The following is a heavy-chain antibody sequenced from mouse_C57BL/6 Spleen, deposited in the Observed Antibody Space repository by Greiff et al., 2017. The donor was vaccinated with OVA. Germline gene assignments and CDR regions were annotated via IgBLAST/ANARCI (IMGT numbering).Heavy chain of an antibody. CDR3: ARYYGSSYPYWYFDV. CDR1: GYAFSSYW. J-gene: IGHJ1*03. Sequence: VQLVESGAELVKPGASVKISCKASGYAFSSYWMNWVKQRPGKGLEWIGQIYPGDGDTNYNGKFKGKATLTADKSSSTAYMQLSSLTSEDSAVYFCARYYGSSYPYWYFDVWGTGTTVTVSS. CDR2: IYPGDGDT. V-gene: IGHV1-80*01. D-gene: IGHD1-1*01.